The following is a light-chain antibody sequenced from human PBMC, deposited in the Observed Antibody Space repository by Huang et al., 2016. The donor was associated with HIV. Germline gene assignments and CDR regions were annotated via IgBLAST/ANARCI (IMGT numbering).Light chain of an antibody. CDR1: QSINTF. CDR2: SAS. CDR3: QQSYSSPYT. Sequence: DIQMTQSPSSLSASIGDRVTITCRASQSINTFLNWYQQKPGKAPKLLIYSASSLQSGVPSRFSGSGSGRDFTLTISSLQPEDFATYYCQQSYSSPYTFGQGTKLETK. V-gene: IGKV1-39*01. J-gene: IGKJ2*01.